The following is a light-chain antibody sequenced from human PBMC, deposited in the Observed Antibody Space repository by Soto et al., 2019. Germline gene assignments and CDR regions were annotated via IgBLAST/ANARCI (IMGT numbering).Light chain of an antibody. CDR2: DVS. J-gene: IGLJ2*01. CDR1: SSDVGGYNY. CDR3: SSYTSSSTL. V-gene: IGLV2-14*01. Sequence: QSALTQPASVSGSPGQSITISCTGTSSDVGGYNYVSWYQQHPGKAPKLMIYDVSNRPSGVSNRFSGSKSGNTASLTISGLQAEDEADYYCSSYTSSSTLFGGETKVTVL.